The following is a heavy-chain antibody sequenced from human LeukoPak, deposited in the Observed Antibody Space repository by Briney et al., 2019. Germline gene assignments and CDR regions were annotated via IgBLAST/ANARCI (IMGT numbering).Heavy chain of an antibody. CDR3: AKGHRMYSSGLYYFDY. CDR1: GFTFSRYW. Sequence: GGSLRLSCAASGFTFSRYWMSWIRQAPGKGLEWVAVISYDGSNKYYADSVKGRFTISRDNSKNTLYLQMNSLRAEDTAVYYCAKGHRMYSSGLYYFDYWGQGTLVTVSS. V-gene: IGHV3-30*18. J-gene: IGHJ4*02. D-gene: IGHD6-19*01. CDR2: ISYDGSNK.